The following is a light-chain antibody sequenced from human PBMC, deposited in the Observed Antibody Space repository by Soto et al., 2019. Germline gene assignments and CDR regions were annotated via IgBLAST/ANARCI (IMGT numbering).Light chain of an antibody. CDR1: SSNIGAGFD. V-gene: IGLV1-40*01. CDR3: QSYDSSLGGSKV. Sequence: QSVLTQPPSVSGAPGQRGTISCTGTSSNIGAGFDVHWYQQFPGTDPKVLIYGNTNRAPGVPDRFSASKSGTSASLAIFVLQAEDEADYYCQSYDSSLGGSKVFGTGTKLTVL. J-gene: IGLJ1*01. CDR2: GNT.